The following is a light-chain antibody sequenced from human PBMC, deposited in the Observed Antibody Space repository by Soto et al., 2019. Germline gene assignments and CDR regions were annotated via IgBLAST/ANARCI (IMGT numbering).Light chain of an antibody. CDR1: QSISSW. V-gene: IGKV1-5*01. CDR3: QQYNSYWWT. CDR2: DAS. Sequence: DIQMTQSPSTLSASVGDRVTITCRASQSISSWLAWYKQKPGKAPKLLIYDASSLESGVPSRFSGSGSGTEFTLTIRSRQSDYFATYSCQQYNSYWWTFGQGTKVEIK. J-gene: IGKJ1*01.